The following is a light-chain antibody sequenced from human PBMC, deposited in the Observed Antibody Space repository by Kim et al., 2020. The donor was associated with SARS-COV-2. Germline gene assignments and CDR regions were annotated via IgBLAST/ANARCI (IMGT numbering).Light chain of an antibody. CDR1: SLRSYY. Sequence: ALAQTVKITCQGDSLRSYYASWYQQKPGQAPILVIYGRNNRPSGIPDRFSGSSSVNTASLTITGAQAEDEADYYCNSRDSTGKRWVFGTGTKVTVL. CDR3: NSRDSTGKRWV. V-gene: IGLV3-19*01. CDR2: GRN. J-gene: IGLJ1*01.